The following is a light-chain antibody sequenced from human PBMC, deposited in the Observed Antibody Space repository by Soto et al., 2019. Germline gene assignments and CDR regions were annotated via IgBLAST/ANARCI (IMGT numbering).Light chain of an antibody. V-gene: IGKV1-5*01. CDR2: DAS. Sequence: DIQMTQSPSTLSASIGDRVAITCRASQNIGGWLAWYQQKPGKAPKLLISDASNLESGVPSRFSGRRSGTDFTLTISSLQPDDFATYYCQQYSNSPYTFGQGTKLETK. CDR3: QQYSNSPYT. J-gene: IGKJ2*01. CDR1: QNIGGW.